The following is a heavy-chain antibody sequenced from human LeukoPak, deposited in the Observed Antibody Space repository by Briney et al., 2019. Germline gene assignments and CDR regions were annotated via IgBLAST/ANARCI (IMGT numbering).Heavy chain of an antibody. V-gene: IGHV4-39*07. CDR2: IYYSGST. J-gene: IGHJ6*02. D-gene: IGHD5-12*01. CDR1: GGSISSSSYY. Sequence: SETLSLTCTVSGGSISSSSYYWGWIRQPPGKGLEWIGSIYYSGSTYYNPSLKSRVTISVDTSKNQFSLKLSSVTAADTAVYYCARDGGYSGYDLTVYYYYGMDVWGQGTTVTVSS. CDR3: ARDGGYSGYDLTVYYYYGMDV.